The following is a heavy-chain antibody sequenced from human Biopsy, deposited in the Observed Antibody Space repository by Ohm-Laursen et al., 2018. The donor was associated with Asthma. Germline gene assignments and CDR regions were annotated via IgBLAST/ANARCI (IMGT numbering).Heavy chain of an antibody. V-gene: IGHV4-30-2*06. D-gene: IGHD2-21*02. Sequence: SLTLSLTCAVSGDSIDSGDYSWTSIRQSPGLGLEWFGYIYRKGYTYYNPTLKTRVTISIDRSQNQFSLRLRSVTAADTAVYYCARGWNCGGDCYSLDSWGQGTLVTVSS. J-gene: IGHJ4*02. CDR1: GDSIDSGDYS. CDR3: ARGWNCGGDCYSLDS. CDR2: IYRKGYT.